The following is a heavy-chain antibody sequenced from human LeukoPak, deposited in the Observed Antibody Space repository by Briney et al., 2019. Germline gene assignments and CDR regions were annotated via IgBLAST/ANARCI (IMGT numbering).Heavy chain of an antibody. CDR3: ARGYCSWTSCPVDY. J-gene: IGHJ4*02. V-gene: IGHV3-74*01. CDR1: GFTFSSYW. D-gene: IGHD2-2*01. Sequence: GGSLRLSCAASGFTFSSYWMHWVRQAPGKGLVWVSHINSDGSSTRYADSVKGRFTISRDNAKNTVYLQMNSLRAEDTAVYYCARGYCSWTSCPVDYWGQGILVTVSS. CDR2: INSDGSST.